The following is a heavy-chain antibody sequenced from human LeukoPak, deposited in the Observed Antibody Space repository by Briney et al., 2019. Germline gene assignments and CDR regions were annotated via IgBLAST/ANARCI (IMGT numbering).Heavy chain of an antibody. Sequence: SVKVSCKASGGTFSSYAISWVRQAPGQGLEWMGGIIPIFGTANYAQKFQGRVTITTDESTSTAYMELSSLRSEDTAVYYCAKSATGGSYYSYYYYMDVWGKGTTVTVSS. CDR3: AKSATGGSYYSYYYYMDV. J-gene: IGHJ6*03. CDR1: GGTFSSYA. V-gene: IGHV1-69*05. CDR2: IIPIFGTA. D-gene: IGHD1-26*01.